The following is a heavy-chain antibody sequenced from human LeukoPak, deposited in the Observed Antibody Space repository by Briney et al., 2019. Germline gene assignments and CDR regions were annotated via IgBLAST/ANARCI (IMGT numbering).Heavy chain of an antibody. CDR3: AREGSGLPLYY. D-gene: IGHD7-27*01. Sequence: GESLKISCKGSGYSFTSYWIGWVRQAPGQGLEWMGWINPNSGGTNYAQKFQGRATMTRDTSISTAYMELSRLRSDDTAVYYCAREGSGLPLYYWGQGTLVTVSP. V-gene: IGHV1-2*02. CDR2: INPNSGGT. J-gene: IGHJ4*02. CDR1: GYSFTSYW.